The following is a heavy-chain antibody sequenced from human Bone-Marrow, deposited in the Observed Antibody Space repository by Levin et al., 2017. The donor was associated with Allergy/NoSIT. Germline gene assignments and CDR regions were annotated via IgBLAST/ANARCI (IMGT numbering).Heavy chain of an antibody. Sequence: AGGSLRLSCVASGITFNNFAMSWVRQAPGKGLEWVSTISGSGSRTNYADSVKGRFTISRDNSKNALHLQMNSLRVDDTAVYYCAKDVCGSGGSCYTFDIWGQGTMVTVSS. CDR2: ISGSGSRT. CDR3: AKDVCGSGGSCYTFDI. V-gene: IGHV3-23*01. D-gene: IGHD2-15*01. J-gene: IGHJ3*02. CDR1: GITFNNFA.